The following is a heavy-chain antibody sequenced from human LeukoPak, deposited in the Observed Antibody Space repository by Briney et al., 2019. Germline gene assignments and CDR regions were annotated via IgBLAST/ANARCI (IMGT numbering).Heavy chain of an antibody. CDR1: GYTFTSYA. V-gene: IGHV7-4-1*02. J-gene: IGHJ5*02. CDR3: ARSIVVVPGAVDWFDP. Sequence: ASVKVSCKASGYTFTSYAMNWVRQAPGQGLEWMGWINTNTGNPAYAQGFTGRFVFSLDTLVSTAYLQISSLKAEDTAVYYCARSIVVVPGAVDWFDPWGQGTLVTVSS. CDR2: INTNTGNP. D-gene: IGHD2-2*01.